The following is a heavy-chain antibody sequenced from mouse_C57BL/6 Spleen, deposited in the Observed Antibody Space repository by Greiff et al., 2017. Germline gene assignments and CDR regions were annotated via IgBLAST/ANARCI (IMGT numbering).Heavy chain of an antibody. CDR1: GFTFSSYG. V-gene: IGHV5-6*01. J-gene: IGHJ2*01. CDR3: TRRRAYYSNYGEVYFDD. D-gene: IGHD2-5*01. Sequence: EVKLMESGGDLVKPGRSLKLSCAASGFTFSSYGMSWVRQTPDKRLEWVATISSGGSYTYYPDSVKGRFTISRDNAKNTLYLQMSSLKSEDTAMCSCTRRRAYYSNYGEVYFDDWGQGTTLTVSS. CDR2: ISSGGSYT.